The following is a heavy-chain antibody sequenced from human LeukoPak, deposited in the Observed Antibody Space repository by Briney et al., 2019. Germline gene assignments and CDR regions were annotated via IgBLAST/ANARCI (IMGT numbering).Heavy chain of an antibody. V-gene: IGHV4-59*08. CDR2: IYYSGST. CDR3: ASQAVTTTGVDY. J-gene: IGHJ4*02. D-gene: IGHD4-17*01. CDR1: GGSISSYY. Sequence: SETLSLTCTVSGGSISSYYWSWIRQPPGKGLEWVGYIYYSGSTNYNPSLKSRVTISVDTSKNQFSLKLSSVTAPDTAVYYCASQAVTTTGVDYWGQGTLVTVSS.